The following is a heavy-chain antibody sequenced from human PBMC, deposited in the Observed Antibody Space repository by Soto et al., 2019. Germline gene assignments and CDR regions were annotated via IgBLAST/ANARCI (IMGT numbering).Heavy chain of an antibody. Sequence: QVQLVQSGAEVKKPGASVKVSCKASGYTFTSYGISWVRQAPGQGLEWMGWISAYNGNTNYAQKLKGRVTMTTDTSTSTAYMELSSLRSDDTAVYYCARDSPTYSGRYYLDDAFDIWGQGTIVTVSS. CDR1: GYTFTSYG. J-gene: IGHJ3*02. D-gene: IGHD1-26*01. V-gene: IGHV1-18*01. CDR3: ARDSPTYSGRYYLDDAFDI. CDR2: ISAYNGNT.